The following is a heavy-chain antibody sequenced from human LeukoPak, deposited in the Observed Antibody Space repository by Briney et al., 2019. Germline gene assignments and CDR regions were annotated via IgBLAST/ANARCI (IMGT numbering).Heavy chain of an antibody. CDR1: GFSLSTSGVG. D-gene: IGHD4-17*01. CDR3: AHRRRWNYGDGFDP. CDR2: IYWDDDK. Sequence: SGPTLVKPTQTLTLTCTFSGFSLSTSGVGVGWIRQPPGKALEWLALIYWDDDKRYSPSLKSRLTITKDTSKNQVVLTMTNMDPVDTATYYCAHRRRWNYGDGFDPWGQGTLVTVSS. J-gene: IGHJ5*02. V-gene: IGHV2-5*02.